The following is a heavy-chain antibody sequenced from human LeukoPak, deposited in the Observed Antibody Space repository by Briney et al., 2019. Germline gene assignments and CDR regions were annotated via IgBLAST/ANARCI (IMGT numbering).Heavy chain of an antibody. Sequence: ASVKVSCKVSGYTLTELPMHWVRQAPGKGLEWMGGFDPEDGETIYAQKFQGRVAMTEDTSTDTAYMELSSLRSEDTAVYYCATDLSVAGTTPLGVVRDYWGQGTLVTVSS. CDR3: ATDLSVAGTTPLGVVRDY. CDR1: GYTLTELP. V-gene: IGHV1-24*01. CDR2: FDPEDGET. J-gene: IGHJ4*02. D-gene: IGHD6-19*01.